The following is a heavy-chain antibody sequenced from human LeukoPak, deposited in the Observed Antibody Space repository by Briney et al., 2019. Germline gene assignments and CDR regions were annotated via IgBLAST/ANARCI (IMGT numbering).Heavy chain of an antibody. Sequence: PGGSLRLSCAASGFTFTNYWMHWVRQAPGKGLEWVAVISYDGSNKYYADSVKGRFTISRDNSKNTLYLQMNSLRAEDTAVYYCAKDRRSNYYYGMDVWGQGTTVTVSS. CDR1: GFTFTNYW. V-gene: IGHV3-30*18. CDR2: ISYDGSNK. CDR3: AKDRRSNYYYGMDV. J-gene: IGHJ6*02.